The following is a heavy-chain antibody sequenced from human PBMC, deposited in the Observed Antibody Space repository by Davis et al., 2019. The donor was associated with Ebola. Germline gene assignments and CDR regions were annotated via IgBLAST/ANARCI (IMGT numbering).Heavy chain of an antibody. Sequence: PGGSLRLSCAASGFTFSSYGMHWVRQAPGKGLEWVAVISYDGSNKYYADSVKGRFTISRDNSENTLYLQMNSLRAEDTAVYYCSGLGASSGWYLPWAQGTLVTVSS. V-gene: IGHV3-30*03. CDR2: ISYDGSNK. J-gene: IGHJ5*02. D-gene: IGHD6-19*01. CDR1: GFTFSSYG. CDR3: SGLGASSGWYLP.